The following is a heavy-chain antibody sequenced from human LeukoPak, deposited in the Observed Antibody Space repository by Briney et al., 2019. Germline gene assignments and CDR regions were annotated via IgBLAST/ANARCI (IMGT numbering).Heavy chain of an antibody. Sequence: GGCLRLSCAFSGFTFSIYSMNWVRQAPGKGREWVSSISSISSYIYYADSLKDRFTISRDNAKNSLYLQMNSLRAEDTAVYYCARDRCSGGSCYHDAFDIWGQGTMVTVSS. V-gene: IGHV3-21*01. CDR1: GFTFSIYS. D-gene: IGHD2-15*01. CDR3: ARDRCSGGSCYHDAFDI. J-gene: IGHJ3*02. CDR2: ISSISSYI.